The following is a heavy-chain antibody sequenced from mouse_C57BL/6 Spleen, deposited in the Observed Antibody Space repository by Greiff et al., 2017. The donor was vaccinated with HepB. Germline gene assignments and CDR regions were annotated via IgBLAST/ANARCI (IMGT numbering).Heavy chain of an antibody. J-gene: IGHJ3*01. CDR3: AFYPFAY. Sequence: EVMLVESGAELVKPGASVKLSCTASGFNIKDYYMHWVKQRTEQGLEWIGRIDPEDGETKYAPKFQGKATITADTSSNTAYLQLSSLTSEDTAVYYCAFYPFAYWGQGTLVTVSA. V-gene: IGHV14-2*01. CDR1: GFNIKDYY. CDR2: IDPEDGET.